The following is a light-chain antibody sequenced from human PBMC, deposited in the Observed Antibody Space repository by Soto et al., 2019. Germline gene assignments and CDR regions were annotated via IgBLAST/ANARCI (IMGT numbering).Light chain of an antibody. CDR3: QHYGGMWT. Sequence: DIQLTQSPSFLSASVGDGVTITCRASQGISSYLAWYQQKPGKAPNLLIHTASTLQSGVPSRFSGSGSGTEFTLTISSLQPEDFATYCCQHYGGMWTFGQGTKVDIK. V-gene: IGKV1-9*01. CDR2: TAS. CDR1: QGISSY. J-gene: IGKJ1*01.